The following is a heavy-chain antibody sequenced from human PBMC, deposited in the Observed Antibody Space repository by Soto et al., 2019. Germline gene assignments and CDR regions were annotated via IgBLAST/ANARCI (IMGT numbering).Heavy chain of an antibody. CDR3: ARGGIILVGAATRPLDY. D-gene: IGHD1-26*01. Sequence: EVQLVECVGGLLKPVGSLRLAWAASGFPFSSHSMFWVRQARGKGLEWVSSISGSSDYIFYADSGKGRFSIFRDNAKNSLFLQMNSLRAEDTAMYYCARGGIILVGAATRPLDYWGQGNLVTVSS. CDR2: ISGSSDYI. V-gene: IGHV3-21*01. J-gene: IGHJ4*02. CDR1: GFPFSSHS.